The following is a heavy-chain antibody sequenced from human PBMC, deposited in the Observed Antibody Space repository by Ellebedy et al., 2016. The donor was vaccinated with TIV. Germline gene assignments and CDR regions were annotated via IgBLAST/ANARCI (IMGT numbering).Heavy chain of an antibody. D-gene: IGHD6-19*01. J-gene: IGHJ4*02. Sequence: PGGSLRLSCAVSGFTFSNYWMSWVRLAPGRGLEWVANIRPDGSEEQYVDSVKGRSTVSRDNAKNSLYLQMNSLRAEDTAVYYCARESRSSSGYWGQGTLVTVSS. CDR1: GFTFSNYW. CDR2: IRPDGSEE. CDR3: ARESRSSSGY. V-gene: IGHV3-7*03.